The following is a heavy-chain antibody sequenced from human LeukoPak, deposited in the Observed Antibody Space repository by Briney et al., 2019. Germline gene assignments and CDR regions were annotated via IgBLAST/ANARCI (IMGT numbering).Heavy chain of an antibody. D-gene: IGHD3-22*01. Sequence: PSETLSLTCTVSGGSISSSSYYWGWIRQPPGKGLEWIGSIYYTRSTYYNPSLKSRVTISVDTSKNQFSLKLASVTAADTAVYYCARGVTMIVVVIHDWYFDLWGRGTLVTVSS. V-gene: IGHV4-39*01. CDR2: IYYTRST. J-gene: IGHJ2*01. CDR1: GGSISSSSYY. CDR3: ARGVTMIVVVIHDWYFDL.